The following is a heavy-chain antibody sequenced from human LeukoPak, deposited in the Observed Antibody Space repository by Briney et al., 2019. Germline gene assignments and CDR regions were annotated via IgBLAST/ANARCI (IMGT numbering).Heavy chain of an antibody. CDR1: GGSISSYY. CDR3: ARANRDGYPPFDY. J-gene: IGHJ4*02. Sequence: SETLSLTCTVSGGSISSYYWSWIRRPPGKGLEWIGYIYYSGSTNYNPSLKSRVTISVDTSKNQFSLKLSSVTAADTAVYYCARANRDGYPPFDYWGQGTLVTVSS. D-gene: IGHD5-24*01. V-gene: IGHV4-59*01. CDR2: IYYSGST.